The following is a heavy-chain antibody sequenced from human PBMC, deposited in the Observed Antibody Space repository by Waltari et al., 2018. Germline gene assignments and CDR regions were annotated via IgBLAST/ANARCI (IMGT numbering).Heavy chain of an antibody. CDR2: ISSHSIYI. Sequence: EVQLVESGGGLVKPGGSLRLSCAASGFSFSTFSMNWVRQAPGKGLEWVSSISSHSIYIYYADSVKGRFTIARDNAKTSLYLEMNSLRAEDTAVYYCAGVAELEPSLWGQGTLVTVSS. D-gene: IGHD1-1*01. J-gene: IGHJ4*02. CDR1: GFSFSTFS. V-gene: IGHV3-21*02. CDR3: AGVAELEPSL.